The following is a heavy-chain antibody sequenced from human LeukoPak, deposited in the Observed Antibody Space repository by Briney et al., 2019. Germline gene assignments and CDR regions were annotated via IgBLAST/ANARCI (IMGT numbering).Heavy chain of an antibody. CDR1: GFTFSSYA. CDR2: ISGSGGST. J-gene: IGHJ6*02. CDR3: AKGGGDLGVVNYYYYGMDV. V-gene: IGHV3-23*01. D-gene: IGHD3-3*01. Sequence: GGSLRLSCAASGFTFSSYAMTWVRQAPGKGLEWVSAISGSGGSTYYADSVKGRFTISRDNSKNTLYLQMNSLRAEDTAVYYCAKGGGDLGVVNYYYYGMDVWGQGTTVTVSS.